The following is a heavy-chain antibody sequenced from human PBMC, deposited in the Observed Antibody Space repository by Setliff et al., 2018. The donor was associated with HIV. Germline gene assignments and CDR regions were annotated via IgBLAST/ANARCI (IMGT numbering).Heavy chain of an antibody. D-gene: IGHD2-21*02. J-gene: IGHJ4*02. CDR3: ARGRVFCDGDSCYHFDY. CDR1: GDSITSGNFF. V-gene: IGHV4-31*01. Sequence: ASETLSLTCTVSGDSITSGNFFWSWIRQSPGKGLEWIGYIYFSGSATHNPTLKSPVSISVDTSKNQFYLTITSVTAADTAVYYCARGRVFCDGDSCYHFDYWGRGILVTAPQ. CDR2: IYFSGSA.